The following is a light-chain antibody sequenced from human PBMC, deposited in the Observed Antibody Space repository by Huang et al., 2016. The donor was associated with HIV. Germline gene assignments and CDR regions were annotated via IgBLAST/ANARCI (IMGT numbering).Light chain of an antibody. CDR2: EGA. V-gene: IGKV2D-29*02. J-gene: IGKJ2*01. CDR1: QSLLHSDGKTY. Sequence: IVMTQSPLSLSVTPGQPASISCKSSQSLLHSDGKTYLYWYLQKPGQSPQLMIYEGANRFSGVSERFSGSGAGTNFTLNISRVEAEDGGIYYCMQSVQLPMYTFGQGTRLEIK. CDR3: MQSVQLPMYT.